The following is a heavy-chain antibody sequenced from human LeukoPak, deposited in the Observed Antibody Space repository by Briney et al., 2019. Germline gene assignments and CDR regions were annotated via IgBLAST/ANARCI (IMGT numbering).Heavy chain of an antibody. Sequence: PSETLSLTCTVSGGSISSSSYYWGWIRQPPGKGLEWIGSIYYSGSTYYNPSLKSRVTISVDTSKNQFSLKLSSVTAADTVVYYCARPGRRDYYFDYWGQGTLVTVSS. CDR1: GGSISSSSYY. CDR3: ARPGRRDYYFDY. V-gene: IGHV4-39*01. D-gene: IGHD2-21*02. CDR2: IYYSGST. J-gene: IGHJ4*02.